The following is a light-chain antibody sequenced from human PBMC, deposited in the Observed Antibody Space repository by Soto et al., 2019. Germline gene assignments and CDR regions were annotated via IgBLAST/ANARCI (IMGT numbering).Light chain of an antibody. V-gene: IGKV1-39*01. CDR1: QTISRN. Sequence: DRQMTQSPSSLSASVGNRVTITCRASQTISRNLNWYQQKPGKAPDLLIFAASNLQSGVPSRFSGSGSGADFTLTISSLQPEDFAPYYCQQGHSAPLTLGGGTKVEIK. J-gene: IGKJ4*01. CDR2: AAS. CDR3: QQGHSAPLT.